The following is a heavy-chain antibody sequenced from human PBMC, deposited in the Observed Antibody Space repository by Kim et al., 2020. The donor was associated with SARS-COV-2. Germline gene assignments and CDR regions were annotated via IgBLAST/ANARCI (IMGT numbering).Heavy chain of an antibody. CDR1: GFAFSNYA. CDR3: TNGGVVTNYHYFDY. V-gene: IGHV3-23*01. J-gene: IGHJ4*02. Sequence: GGSLRLSCAASGFAFSNYAMSWVRQAPGKGLEWVSGMSGMSGSGATTYYADSVKGRFTVSRDNSKNTLVLQMNSLRAEDTAMYYCTNGGVVTNYHYFDYWGQGTLVTVSS. CDR2: MSGMSGSGATT. D-gene: IGHD2-21*02.